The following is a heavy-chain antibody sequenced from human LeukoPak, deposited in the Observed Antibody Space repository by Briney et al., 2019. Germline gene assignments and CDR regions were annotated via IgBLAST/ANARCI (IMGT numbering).Heavy chain of an antibody. CDR1: GGTFSSYA. CDR2: IIPILGIA. D-gene: IGHD5-18*01. J-gene: IGHJ4*02. V-gene: IGHV1-69*04. Sequence: ASVKVSCKASGGTFSSYAISWVRQAPGQGLEWMGRIIPILGIANYAQKFQGRVTITADKSTSTAYMELSSLRSEGTAVYYCARDGENTAMDPGYFDYWGQGTLVTVSS. CDR3: ARDGENTAMDPGYFDY.